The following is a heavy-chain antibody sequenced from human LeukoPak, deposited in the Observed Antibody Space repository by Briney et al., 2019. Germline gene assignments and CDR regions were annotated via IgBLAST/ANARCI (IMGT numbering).Heavy chain of an antibody. D-gene: IGHD6-19*01. Sequence: RGESLKISCKGSGYSFTSYWIGWVRQMPGKGLEWMGIIYPGDSDTRYSPSFQGQVTISADKSISTAYLQWSSLKASDTAMYYCARQDHSSGRYWSFVDYWGQGTLVTVSS. CDR3: ARQDHSSGRYWSFVDY. CDR2: IYPGDSDT. J-gene: IGHJ4*02. V-gene: IGHV5-51*01. CDR1: GYSFTSYW.